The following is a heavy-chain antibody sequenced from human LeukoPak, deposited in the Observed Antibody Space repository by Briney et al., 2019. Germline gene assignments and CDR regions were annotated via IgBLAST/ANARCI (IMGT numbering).Heavy chain of an antibody. J-gene: IGHJ4*02. CDR1: GLTFSTYA. V-gene: IGHV3-23*01. CDR3: AKGALGGLDY. Sequence: GGSLRLSCAASGLTFSTYAMSWVRQAPGKGLEWVSSIRGGGSATFYADSVKGRFTISRDNSKNTLYLQMNSLRAEDTAVYYCAKGALGGLDYWGQGTLVTVSS. D-gene: IGHD3-16*01. CDR2: IRGGGSAT.